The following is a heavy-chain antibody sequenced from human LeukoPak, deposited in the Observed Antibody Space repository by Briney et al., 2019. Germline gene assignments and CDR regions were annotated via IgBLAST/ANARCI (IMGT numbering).Heavy chain of an antibody. CDR3: ARDSPSSLVPFDY. D-gene: IGHD6-6*01. Sequence: GGSLRLSCAASGFTFSSYSMNWVRQAPGKGLEWVSSISSSSSYIYYADSVKGRFTISRDNAKNSLYLQMNSLRAEDTAVYYCARDSPSSLVPFDYWGQGTLVTVSS. V-gene: IGHV3-21*01. CDR1: GFTFSSYS. J-gene: IGHJ4*02. CDR2: ISSSSSYI.